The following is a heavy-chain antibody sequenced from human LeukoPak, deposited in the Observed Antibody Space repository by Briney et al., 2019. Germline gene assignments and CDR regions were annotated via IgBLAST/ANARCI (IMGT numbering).Heavy chain of an antibody. D-gene: IGHD1-26*01. V-gene: IGHV4-39*02. CDR3: ARLFTRAWEYRYGMDV. CDR1: GGSIRTDGSY. CDR2: IYIDGIT. J-gene: IGHJ6*02. Sequence: SETLSLTCTVSGGSIRTDGSYWAWIRQPPGKGLEWIGSIYIDGITHYNSSLQSRVTLSIDTSKNHFSLRLTSVAAADTAVFYCARLFTRAWEYRYGMDVWGQGTAVTVSS.